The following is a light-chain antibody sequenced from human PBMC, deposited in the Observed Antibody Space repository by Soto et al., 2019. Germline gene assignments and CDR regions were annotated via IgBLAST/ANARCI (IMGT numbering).Light chain of an antibody. J-gene: IGLJ3*02. CDR2: RNN. Sequence: QSVLTQPPSASGTPGQRVTISCSGSSSNIGSNYVYWYQQLPGTAPKLLIYRNNQRPSGVPDRFSGSKSGTSASLAITGLTSEDEGDYYCAAWDVSLRGQVFGGGTQLTVL. CDR1: SSNIGSNY. CDR3: AAWDVSLRGQV. V-gene: IGLV1-47*01.